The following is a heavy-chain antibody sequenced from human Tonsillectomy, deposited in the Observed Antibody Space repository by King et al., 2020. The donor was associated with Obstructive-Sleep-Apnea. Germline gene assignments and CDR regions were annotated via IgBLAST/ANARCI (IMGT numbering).Heavy chain of an antibody. CDR2: ISYSGST. J-gene: IGHJ4*02. CDR3: AGEIPALYDILTGYFDY. V-gene: IGHV4-31*03. D-gene: IGHD3-9*01. CDR1: GVSLSSGGYY. Sequence: VQLQESGPGLVKPSQTLSLTCTVSGVSLSSGGYYWSWIRQHPGKGLEWIGYISYSGSTYHNPSLKSRVSMSLDTSQNQFFLKLRSVTAADTAVYYCAGEIPALYDILTGYFDYWGQGALVTVSS.